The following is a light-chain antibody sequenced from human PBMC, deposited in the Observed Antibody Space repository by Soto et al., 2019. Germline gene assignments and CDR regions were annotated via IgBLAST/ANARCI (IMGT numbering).Light chain of an antibody. CDR3: QHYNNWPYT. J-gene: IGKJ2*01. CDR2: GAS. CDR1: QSVSSN. Sequence: EIVMTQSPATLSVSPGERATLSCRASQSVSSNLAWSQQKPGQAPRLLIYGASTRATDLPGRCSGSGSGTEFTLTISSLQSEDFAVYYCQHYNNWPYTFGQGTKLEIK. V-gene: IGKV3-15*01.